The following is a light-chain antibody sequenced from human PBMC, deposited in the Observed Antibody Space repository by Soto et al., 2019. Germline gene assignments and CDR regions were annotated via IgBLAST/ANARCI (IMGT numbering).Light chain of an antibody. CDR2: GAS. CDR1: QSVSSSY. Sequence: IVLTQSPGTLSLSPGERATLSCRASQSVSSSYLAWYQQKPGQAPRLLIYGASSRATGIPDRFRGSGSGTDFTLAISRLEPEDFAVYYCQQYGNSPYTFGQGTKLKIK. V-gene: IGKV3-20*01. J-gene: IGKJ2*01. CDR3: QQYGNSPYT.